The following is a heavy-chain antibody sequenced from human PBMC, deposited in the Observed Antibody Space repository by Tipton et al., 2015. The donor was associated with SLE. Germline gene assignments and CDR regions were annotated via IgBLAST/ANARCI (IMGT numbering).Heavy chain of an antibody. CDR2: INWDGGSI. J-gene: IGHJ5*02. D-gene: IGHD6-13*01. CDR3: AKALRRSSPYWFDP. V-gene: IGHV3-43*01. CDR1: GFTFDDYT. Sequence: SLRLSCAASGFTFDDYTMHWVRQAPGKGLEWVSLINWDGGSIYYADSVKGRFTISRDNSKNSLYLQMNSLRTEDTALYYCAKALRRSSPYWFDPWGQGTLVTVSS.